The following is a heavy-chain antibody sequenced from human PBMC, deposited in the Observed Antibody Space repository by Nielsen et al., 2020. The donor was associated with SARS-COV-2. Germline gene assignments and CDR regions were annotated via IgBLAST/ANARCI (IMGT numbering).Heavy chain of an antibody. CDR2: ISSSSSYI. D-gene: IGHD2-15*01. CDR1: GFTFSSYS. J-gene: IGHJ4*02. Sequence: GEPLKISCAASGFTFSSYSMNWVRQAPGKGLEWVSSISSSSSYIYYADSVKGRFTISRDNAKNSLYLQMNSLRAEDTAVYYCARGGGDFDYWGQGTLVTVSS. CDR3: ARGGGDFDY. V-gene: IGHV3-21*01.